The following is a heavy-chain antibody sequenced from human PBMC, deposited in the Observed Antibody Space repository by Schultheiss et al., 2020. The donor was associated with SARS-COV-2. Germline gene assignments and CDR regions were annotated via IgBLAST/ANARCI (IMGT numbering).Heavy chain of an antibody. CDR1: GGTFSSYA. J-gene: IGHJ4*02. CDR2: IIPIFGTA. Sequence: SVKVSCKASGGTFSSYAISWVRQAPGQGLEWMGGIIPIFGTANYAQKFQGRVTITADESTSTAYMELSSLRSEDMAVYYCAREGDFWSGYYGYWGQGTLVTVSS. V-gene: IGHV1-69*13. CDR3: AREGDFWSGYYGY. D-gene: IGHD3-3*01.